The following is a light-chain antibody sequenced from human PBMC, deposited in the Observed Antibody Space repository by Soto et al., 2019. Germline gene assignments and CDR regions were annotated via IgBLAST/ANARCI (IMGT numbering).Light chain of an antibody. CDR3: CSYAGSYTSYV. Sequence: QSVLTQPRSVSGSPGQSVTISCTGTSSDVGGYNYVSWYQQHPGKAPKLTIYDVSKRPSGVPDRFSGSKSGNTASLTISGLQAEDEADYYCCSYAGSYTSYVFGTGTKV. CDR2: DVS. V-gene: IGLV2-11*01. CDR1: SSDVGGYNY. J-gene: IGLJ1*01.